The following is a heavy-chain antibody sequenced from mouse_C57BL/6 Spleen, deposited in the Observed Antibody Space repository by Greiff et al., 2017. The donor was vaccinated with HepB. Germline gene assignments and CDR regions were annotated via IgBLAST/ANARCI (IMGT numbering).Heavy chain of an antibody. J-gene: IGHJ2*01. V-gene: IGHV5-4*01. CDR3: ARENRTTAVDY. CDR2: ISDGGSYT. D-gene: IGHD1-2*01. Sequence: DVMLVESGGGLVKPGGSLKLSCAASGFTFSSYAMSWVRQTPEKRLEWVATISDGGSYTYYPDNVKGRFTISRDNAKNNLYLQMSHLKSEDTAMYYCARENRTTAVDYWGQGTTLTVSS. CDR1: GFTFSSYA.